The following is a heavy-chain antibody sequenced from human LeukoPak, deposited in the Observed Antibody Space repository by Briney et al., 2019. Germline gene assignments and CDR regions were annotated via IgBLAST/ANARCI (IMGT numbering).Heavy chain of an antibody. Sequence: GGSLRLSCAASGFSLSTYWVTWVRQAPGTGLEWVANINPGGTETYYVEPVKGRFTISRDNSKNTLYLQMNSLRAEDTAVYYCAKDVVVVAAYFDYWGQGTLVTVSS. CDR1: GFSLSTYW. V-gene: IGHV3-7*03. CDR3: AKDVVVVAAYFDY. CDR2: INPGGTET. D-gene: IGHD2-15*01. J-gene: IGHJ4*02.